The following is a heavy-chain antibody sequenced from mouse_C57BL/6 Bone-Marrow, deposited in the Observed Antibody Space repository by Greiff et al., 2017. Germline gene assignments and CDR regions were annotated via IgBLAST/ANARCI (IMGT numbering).Heavy chain of an antibody. CDR3: ASRWLLPLEAMDY. J-gene: IGHJ4*01. V-gene: IGHV14-3*01. CDR1: GFNIKNTY. D-gene: IGHD2-3*01. CDR2: IDPANGNT. Sequence: EVQRVESVAELVRPGASVKLSCTASGFNIKNTYMHWVKQRPEQGLEWIGRIDPANGNTKYAPKFQGKATITADTSSNTAYLQLSSLTSEDTAIYYCASRWLLPLEAMDYWGQGTSVTVSS.